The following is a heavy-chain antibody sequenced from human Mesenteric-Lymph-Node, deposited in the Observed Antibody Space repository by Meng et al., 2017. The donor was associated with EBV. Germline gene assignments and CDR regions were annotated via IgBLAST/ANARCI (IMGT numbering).Heavy chain of an antibody. CDR1: GFAFSKYK. CDR2: ISTSSNYI. D-gene: IGHD3-22*01. Sequence: GGCWVKLGGSLRLSWAAAGFAFSKYKLNWVTQAPGMGLEWVSSISTSSNYISYADSVKGRFTISRDNDKDSLYLQMNSLRAEDTAVYYCARDDYYYDSSAYACWGQGTLVTVSS. V-gene: IGHV3-21*01. CDR3: ARDDYYYDSSAYAC. J-gene: IGHJ4*02.